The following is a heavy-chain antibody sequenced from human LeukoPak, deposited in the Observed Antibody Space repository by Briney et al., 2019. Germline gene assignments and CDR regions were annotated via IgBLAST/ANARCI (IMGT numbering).Heavy chain of an antibody. V-gene: IGHV3-23*01. Sequence: GGSLRLSCAASGFTFSSYAMCWVRQAPGKGLEWVSAISGSGGNTYNADSVRGRFTISRDNSKNTLYLQMSSLGADDTAVYYCAKDHGSSPDYFDYWGQGTLVTVSS. CDR3: AKDHGSSPDYFDY. CDR1: GFTFSSYA. CDR2: ISGSGGNT. J-gene: IGHJ4*02. D-gene: IGHD6-6*01.